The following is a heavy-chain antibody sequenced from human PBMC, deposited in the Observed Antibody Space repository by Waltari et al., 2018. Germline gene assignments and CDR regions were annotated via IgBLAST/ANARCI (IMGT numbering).Heavy chain of an antibody. Sequence: QVQLQESGPGLVKPSETLSLTCTVSGGSISSHYWSWIRQPPGKGLEWIGYIYYSGSTNYNPSLKSRVTISVDTAKNQFSLKLSSVTAADTAVYYCARSPPAYDFWSCYYYYFDYWGQGTLVTVSS. D-gene: IGHD3-3*01. V-gene: IGHV4-59*11. CDR1: GGSISSHY. CDR2: IYYSGST. CDR3: ARSPPAYDFWSCYYYYFDY. J-gene: IGHJ4*02.